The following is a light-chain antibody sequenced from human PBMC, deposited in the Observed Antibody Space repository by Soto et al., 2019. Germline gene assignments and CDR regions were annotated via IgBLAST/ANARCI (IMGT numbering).Light chain of an antibody. CDR1: QRVSSSF. CDR2: GAS. J-gene: IGKJ1*01. Sequence: EIMVKPSPGTPSLAPRERATLSCRASQRVSSSFLAWYQQKPGQAPRLLIYGASIRATGIPDRFSGSGSGTDFTLTISRLEPEDFAMYLCQHYGTSLWTFGQGTKVEIK. V-gene: IGKV3-20*01. CDR3: QHYGTSLWT.